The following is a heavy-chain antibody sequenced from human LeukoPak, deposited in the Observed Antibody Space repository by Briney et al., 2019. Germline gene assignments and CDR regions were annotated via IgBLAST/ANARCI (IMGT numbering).Heavy chain of an antibody. CDR3: TTAAFH. Sequence: GGSLRLSCAASGFIFSNAWMRWVRQAPGKGLEWVGQIRSETDGGTTDYAAPVKGRFTISRDGSKNTLYLQMHSLKTEDTAVYYCTTAAFHWGQGTLVTVSS. D-gene: IGHD6-25*01. CDR2: IRSETDGGTT. CDR1: GFIFSNAW. V-gene: IGHV3-15*01. J-gene: IGHJ1*01.